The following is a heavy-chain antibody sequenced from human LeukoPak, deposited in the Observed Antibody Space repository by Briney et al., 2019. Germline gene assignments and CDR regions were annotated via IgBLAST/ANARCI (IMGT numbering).Heavy chain of an antibody. D-gene: IGHD6-19*01. Sequence: PSETLSLTCVVNGGFFSGHYWSWFRQLPGKGLEWIGEINHSGSTNYNPSLKSRVTISVDTSKNQFSLKLSSGSAADTAVYYCARGSGWYFPDYWGQGTLGTVSS. V-gene: IGHV4-34*01. CDR1: GGFFSGHY. J-gene: IGHJ4*02. CDR3: ARGSGWYFPDY. CDR2: INHSGST.